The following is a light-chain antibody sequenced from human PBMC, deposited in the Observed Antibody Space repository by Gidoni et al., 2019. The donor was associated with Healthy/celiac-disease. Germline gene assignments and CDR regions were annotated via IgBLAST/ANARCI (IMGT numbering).Light chain of an antibody. Sequence: SSELTQDPAVSVALGQTVRITCQGDSLRSSYARWYQQKPGKAPVLVIYGKNNRPSGIPDRFSGARSGNTASLTIPGAQAEDEADYYCNSRDSSGNHVVFGGGTKLTVL. CDR1: SLRSSY. J-gene: IGLJ2*01. V-gene: IGLV3-19*01. CDR2: GKN. CDR3: NSRDSSGNHVV.